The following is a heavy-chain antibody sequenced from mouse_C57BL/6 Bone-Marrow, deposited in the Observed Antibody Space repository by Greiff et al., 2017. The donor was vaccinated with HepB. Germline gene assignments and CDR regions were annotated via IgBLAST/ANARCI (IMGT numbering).Heavy chain of an antibody. J-gene: IGHJ2*01. CDR3: ARSGGLRLDY. V-gene: IGHV1-64*01. D-gene: IGHD2-4*01. CDR2: IHPNSGST. Sequence: VKLVESGAELVKPGASVKLSCKASGYTFTSYWMHWVKQRPGQGLEWIGMIHPNSGSTNYNEKFKSKATLTVDKSSSTAYMQLSSLTSEDSAVYYCARSGGLRLDYWGQGTTLTVSS. CDR1: GYTFTSYW.